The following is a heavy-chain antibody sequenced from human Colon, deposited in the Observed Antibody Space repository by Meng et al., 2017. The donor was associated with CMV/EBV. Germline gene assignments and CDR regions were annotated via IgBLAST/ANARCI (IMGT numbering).Heavy chain of an antibody. CDR3: IRENWYYDY. Sequence: VQLVQSVAESKKPGASVKVSCQASVYSFTPYYIHWVRQAPGQGLEWVGCMLPKTGALDYAQKFRGRITLTTDTSITTAYMELSGLTSDDTDVYYCIRENWYYDYWGLGTLVTVSS. CDR1: VYSFTPYY. D-gene: IGHD1-1*01. J-gene: IGHJ4*02. CDR2: MLPKTGAL. V-gene: IGHV1-2*02.